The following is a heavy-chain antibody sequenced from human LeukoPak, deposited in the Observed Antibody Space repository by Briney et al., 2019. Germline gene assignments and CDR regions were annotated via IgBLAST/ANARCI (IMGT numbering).Heavy chain of an antibody. CDR2: IFYTGKT. V-gene: IGHV4-39*07. Sequence: SETLSLTCTVSGGSVYTSDYYWGWVRQRPGKGPEWIGDIFYTGKTNYNPSLKSRVSISIDTSKNQFSLKLTPVTAADTAVYYCARVFDSWGQGTLVTVSS. J-gene: IGHJ4*02. CDR3: ARVFDS. CDR1: GGSVYTSDYY.